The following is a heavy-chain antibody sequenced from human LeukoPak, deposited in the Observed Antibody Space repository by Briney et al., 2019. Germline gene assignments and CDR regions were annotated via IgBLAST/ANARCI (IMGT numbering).Heavy chain of an antibody. D-gene: IGHD6-13*01. CDR2: ISWNSGSI. CDR3: AKDITSSSSSWSTLGY. J-gene: IGHJ4*02. Sequence: GRSLRLSCAASGFTFDDYDMHWVRQAAGKGLEWVSGISWNSGSIGYADSVKGRSTISRDNAKNSLYLQMNSLRAEDTALYYCAKDITSSSSSWSTLGYWGQGTLVTVSS. CDR1: GFTFDDYD. V-gene: IGHV3-9*01.